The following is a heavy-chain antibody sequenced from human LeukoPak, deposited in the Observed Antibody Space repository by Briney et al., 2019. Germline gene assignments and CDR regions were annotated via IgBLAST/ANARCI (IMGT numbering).Heavy chain of an antibody. CDR1: GFTFSSNA. D-gene: IGHD6-13*01. J-gene: IGHJ5*02. Sequence: GGSLRLSCAASGFTFSSNAMTWVRQAPGQGLEWVSSISATGSHTFYADSVKGRCTISRDNTKNTLFMQMNHRRVEDTDMYYCAKDFGSSWQFDPWRQGTLLTVPS. CDR3: AKDFGSSWQFDP. V-gene: IGHV3-23*01. CDR2: ISATGSHT.